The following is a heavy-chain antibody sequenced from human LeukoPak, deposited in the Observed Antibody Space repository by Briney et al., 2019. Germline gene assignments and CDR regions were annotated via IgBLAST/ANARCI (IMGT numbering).Heavy chain of an antibody. Sequence: SQTLSLTCTVSGGSISSGDYYWSWIRQPPGKGLEWIGYIYYSGSTYYNPSLKSRVTISVDTSKNQFSLKLSSVTAADTAVYYCAREGKSGYYGSSGYYYLTVFDYWGQGTLVTVSS. CDR1: GGSISSGDYY. CDR3: AREGKSGYYGSSGYYYLTVFDY. CDR2: IYYSGST. V-gene: IGHV4-30-4*08. D-gene: IGHD3-22*01. J-gene: IGHJ4*02.